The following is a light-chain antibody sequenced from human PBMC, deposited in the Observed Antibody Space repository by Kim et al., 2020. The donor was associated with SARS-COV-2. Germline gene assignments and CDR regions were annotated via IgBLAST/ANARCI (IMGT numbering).Light chain of an antibody. CDR3: SSHGGRA. J-gene: IGLJ2*01. V-gene: IGLV2-8*01. CDR2: DVS. Sequence: GSPGQSVTISCTGTSSDVGGYNYISWYQQHPGKAPKLIIYDVSKRPSGVPDRFSGSKSGNTASLTASGLQAEDEAEYYCSSHGGRAFGGGTQLTVL. CDR1: SSDVGGYNY.